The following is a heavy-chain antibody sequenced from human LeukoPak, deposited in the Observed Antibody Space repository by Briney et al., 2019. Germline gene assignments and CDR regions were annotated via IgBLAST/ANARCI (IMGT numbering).Heavy chain of an antibody. D-gene: IGHD3-10*01. J-gene: IGHJ4*02. CDR1: GGSISSYY. V-gene: IGHV4-59*08. Sequence: SETLSLTCTVSGGSISSYYWSWLRQPPGKGLEWIGYIYYSGSTNYNPSLTSRVTISVDTSKNQFSLKLSSVTAADTAVYYCARRAYGHDYWGQGTLVTVSS. CDR3: ARRAYGHDY. CDR2: IYYSGST.